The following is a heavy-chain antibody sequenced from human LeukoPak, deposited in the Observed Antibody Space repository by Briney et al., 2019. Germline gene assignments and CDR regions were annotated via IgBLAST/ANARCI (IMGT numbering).Heavy chain of an antibody. Sequence: PGRSLRLSCAASGFTFNNYGMHWVRQAPGKGLEWVAIISFDGTKTYYADSVKGRFTISRDNSKNTLYLQMNSLRAEDTAVYYCAKDRLQGLFDYWGQGTLVTVSS. J-gene: IGHJ4*02. CDR3: AKDRLQGLFDY. V-gene: IGHV3-30*18. D-gene: IGHD3-16*01. CDR2: ISFDGTKT. CDR1: GFTFNNYG.